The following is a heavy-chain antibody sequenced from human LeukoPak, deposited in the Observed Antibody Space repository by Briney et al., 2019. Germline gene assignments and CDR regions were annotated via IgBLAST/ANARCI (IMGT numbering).Heavy chain of an antibody. V-gene: IGHV1-2*02. J-gene: IGHJ4*02. D-gene: IGHD2-8*01. CDR2: INPNSGGT. CDR3: ARDLGCTNGVCYLRLGYFDY. CDR1: GYTFTGYY. Sequence: GASVKVSCKASGYTFTGYYMHWVRQAPGQGLEWMGWINPNSGGTNYAQKFQGRVTMTRDTSISTAYMELSRLRSDDTAVYYCARDLGCTNGVCYLRLGYFDYWGQGTLVTVSS.